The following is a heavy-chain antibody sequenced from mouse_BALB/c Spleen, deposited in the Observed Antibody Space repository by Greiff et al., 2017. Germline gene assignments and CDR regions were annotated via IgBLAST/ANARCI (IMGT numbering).Heavy chain of an antibody. CDR2: IDPENGNT. J-gene: IGHJ4*01. Sequence: EVQLKESGAELVRPGALVKLSCKASGFNIKDYYMHWVKQRPEQGLEWIGWIDPENGNTIYDPKFQGKASITADTSSNTAYLQLSSLTSEDTAVYYCARYGNPFGYAMDYWGQGTSVTVSS. D-gene: IGHD2-1*01. CDR1: GFNIKDYY. CDR3: ARYGNPFGYAMDY. V-gene: IGHV14-1*02.